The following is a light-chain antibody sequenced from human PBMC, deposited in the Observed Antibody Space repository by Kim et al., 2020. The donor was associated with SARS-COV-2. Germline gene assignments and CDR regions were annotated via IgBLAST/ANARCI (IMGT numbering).Light chain of an antibody. CDR3: ESWDNSLV. CDR2: RNS. V-gene: IGLV1-47*01. Sequence: GAPAQRVTISCSRSTTNIESDYVYWYRQPPGTAPNLLIYRNSQRPSGVPDRFSGSRAGTSASLAISGHRSEDEADYYCESWDNSLVFGGGTKVTVL. J-gene: IGLJ2*01. CDR1: TTNIESDY.